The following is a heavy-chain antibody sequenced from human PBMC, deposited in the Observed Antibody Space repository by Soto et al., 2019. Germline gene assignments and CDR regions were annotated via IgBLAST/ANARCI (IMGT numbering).Heavy chain of an antibody. CDR1: GFTFSSYG. D-gene: IGHD6-19*01. CDR2: ISYDGSNK. Sequence: PVGSLRLSCAASGFTFSSYGMHWVRQAPGKGLEWVAVISYDGSNKYYADSVKGRFTISRDNSKNTLYLQMNSLRAEDTAVYYCAKERGYSSGWTLNYYYYGMDVWGQGTTVTVSS. J-gene: IGHJ6*02. CDR3: AKERGYSSGWTLNYYYYGMDV. V-gene: IGHV3-30*18.